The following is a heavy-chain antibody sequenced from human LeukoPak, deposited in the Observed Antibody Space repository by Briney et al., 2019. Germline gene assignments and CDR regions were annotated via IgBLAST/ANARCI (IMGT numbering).Heavy chain of an antibody. D-gene: IGHD6-13*01. CDR3: ARDLTRVGSSSWSRPYYYYYMDV. CDR1: GYTFTSYY. Sequence: ASVKVSCKASGYTFTSYYMHWVRQAPGQGLEWMGIINPSGGSTSYAQKFQGRVTMTRDTSTSTVYMELSSLRSEDTAVYYCARDLTRVGSSSWSRPYYYYYMDVWGKGTTVTVSS. J-gene: IGHJ6*03. V-gene: IGHV1-46*01. CDR2: INPSGGST.